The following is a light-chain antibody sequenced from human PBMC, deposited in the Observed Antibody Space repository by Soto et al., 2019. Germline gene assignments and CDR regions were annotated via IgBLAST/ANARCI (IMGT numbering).Light chain of an antibody. V-gene: IGKV1-39*01. CDR3: QQSYSIPLT. J-gene: IGKJ4*01. Sequence: DIQLTQSPSSLSASVVDRVTITFRASQRINTYMNWYQHKPGKAPNLLIFPPSTLQSGVPSRFSGSGSGTDFTLTISSLQPEDFATYYCQQSYSIPLTFGGGTKVDIK. CDR1: QRINTY. CDR2: PPS.